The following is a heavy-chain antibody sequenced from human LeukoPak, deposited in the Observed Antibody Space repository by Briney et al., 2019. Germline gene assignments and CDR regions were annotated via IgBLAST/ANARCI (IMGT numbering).Heavy chain of an antibody. CDR2: LSSSGSTI. J-gene: IGHJ5*02. D-gene: IGHD2-15*01. Sequence: GGSLRLSCAASGFTFSDYYMSWIRQAPGKGLEWVSYLSSSGSTIYYADSVKGRFTISRDNAKNSLYLQMNSLRAEDTAVYYCARVICSGGSCYSNWFDPWGQGTLVTVSS. CDR1: GFTFSDYY. V-gene: IGHV3-11*01. CDR3: ARVICSGGSCYSNWFDP.